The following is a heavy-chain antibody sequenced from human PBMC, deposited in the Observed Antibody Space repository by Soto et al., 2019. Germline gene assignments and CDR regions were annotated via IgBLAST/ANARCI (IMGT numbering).Heavy chain of an antibody. V-gene: IGHV3-23*01. CDR1: GFTFGTTD. CDR2: IDGSGGIT. J-gene: IGHJ5*02. D-gene: IGHD3-10*01. Sequence: QLLQSGGGLVQPGGSLTLSCAASGFTFGTTDMSWVRQAPGEGLEWVSTIDGSGGITYYADSVKGRFTISRDNSRNTVYLQMNSLRCDDTAMYYCVKNSGGFNTWGQGALVTVSS. CDR3: VKNSGGFNT.